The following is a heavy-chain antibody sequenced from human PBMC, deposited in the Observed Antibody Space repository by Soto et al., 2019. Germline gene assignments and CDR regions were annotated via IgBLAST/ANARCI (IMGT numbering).Heavy chain of an antibody. J-gene: IGHJ4*02. CDR1: GFSLSTSGVG. CDR2: IYWDDDK. D-gene: IGHD2-2*01. V-gene: IGHV2-5*02. CDR3: AHRRPGTDFDY. Sequence: QITLKESGPPLVKPTQTLTLTCTLSGFSLSTSGVGVGWIRQPPGKALEWLALIYWDDDKRYSPSLKSRLTITKDTSKNQVVLTMTNMDPVDTATYYCAHRRPGTDFDYWGQGTLVTVSS.